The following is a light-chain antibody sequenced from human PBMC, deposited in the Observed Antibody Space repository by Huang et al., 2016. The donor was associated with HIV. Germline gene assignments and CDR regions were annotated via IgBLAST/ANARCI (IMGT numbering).Light chain of an antibody. Sequence: DIVMTQSPLSLPVTPGEPASISCRSSQSLLHRNGYNYLDWYLQKPGQSPQLLIYLGSNRASGVPDRFSDSGSGTDFTLKISRVEAEDVGIYYCMQAIQIPTFGPGTKVDIK. V-gene: IGKV2-28*01. CDR2: LGS. CDR3: MQAIQIPT. CDR1: QSLLHRNGYNY. J-gene: IGKJ3*01.